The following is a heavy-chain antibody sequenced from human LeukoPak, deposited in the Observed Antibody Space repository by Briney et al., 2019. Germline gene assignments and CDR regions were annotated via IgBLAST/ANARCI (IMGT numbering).Heavy chain of an antibody. CDR3: AREGMEGDRSSYYDFWSGLVGNWFDP. Sequence: GASVKVSCKASGYTFTSYGISWVRQAPGQGLEWMGWISAYNGNTNYAQKLQGRVTMTRDTSTSTAYMELRSLRSDDTAVYYCAREGMEGDRSSYYDFWSGLVGNWFDPWGQGTLVTVSS. J-gene: IGHJ5*02. V-gene: IGHV1-18*01. CDR1: GYTFTSYG. CDR2: ISAYNGNT. D-gene: IGHD3-3*01.